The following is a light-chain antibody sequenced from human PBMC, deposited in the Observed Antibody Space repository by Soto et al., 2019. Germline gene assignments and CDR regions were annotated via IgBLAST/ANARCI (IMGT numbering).Light chain of an antibody. Sequence: QSVLTQPPSASGTPGQRVTISCSGSSSNIGSNTVNLYQQLPGTAPKLLIYNNNQRPSGGPDRFSGSKAGTSASLAISGLQSEDEADYYCAAWEDSLNGLVCGTGTKVTVL. J-gene: IGLJ1*01. CDR3: AAWEDSLNGLV. V-gene: IGLV1-44*01. CDR1: SSNIGSNT. CDR2: NNN.